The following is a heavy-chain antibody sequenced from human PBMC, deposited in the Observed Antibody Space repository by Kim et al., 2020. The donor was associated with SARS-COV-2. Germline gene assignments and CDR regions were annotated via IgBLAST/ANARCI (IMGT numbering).Heavy chain of an antibody. V-gene: IGHV4-59*01. CDR3: ARESRRRGYYYYGMDV. Sequence: SLKSRVTISVDTSNNQFSLKLSSVTAADTAVYYCARESRRRGYYYYGMDVWGQGTTVTVSS. J-gene: IGHJ6*02.